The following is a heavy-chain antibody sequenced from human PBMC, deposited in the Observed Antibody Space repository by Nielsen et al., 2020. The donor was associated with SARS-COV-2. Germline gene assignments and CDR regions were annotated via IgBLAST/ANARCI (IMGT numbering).Heavy chain of an antibody. CDR3: ARGRTTGAKWAYYYYYGMDV. CDR2: INHSGST. V-gene: IGHV4-34*01. D-gene: IGHD4-11*01. CDR1: GGSFSGYY. Sequence: SQTLSLTCAVYGGSFSGYYWSWIRQPPGKGPEWIGEINHSGSTNYNPSLKSRVTISVDTSKNQFSLKLSSVTAADTAVYYCARGRTTGAKWAYYYYYGMDVWGQGTTVTVSS. J-gene: IGHJ6*02.